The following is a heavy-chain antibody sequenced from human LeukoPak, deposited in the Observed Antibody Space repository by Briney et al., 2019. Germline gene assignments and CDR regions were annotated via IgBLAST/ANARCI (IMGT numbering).Heavy chain of an antibody. CDR1: GGSFSGYY. J-gene: IGHJ4*02. Sequence: PSETLSLTCAVYGGSFSGYYWSWIRQHPGKGLEWIGYIYYSGSTYYNPSLKSRVTISVDTSKNQFSLKLSSVTAADTAVYYCARDGSGGSYPDYWGQGNLVTVSS. CDR3: ARDGSGGSYPDY. V-gene: IGHV4-31*11. CDR2: IYYSGST. D-gene: IGHD1-26*01.